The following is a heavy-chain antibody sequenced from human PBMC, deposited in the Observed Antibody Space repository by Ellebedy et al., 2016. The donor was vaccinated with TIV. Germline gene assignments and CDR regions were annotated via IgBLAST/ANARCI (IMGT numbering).Heavy chain of an antibody. CDR2: IYTSGST. J-gene: IGHJ4*02. V-gene: IGHV4-59*10. CDR1: GGSFSGYY. D-gene: IGHD3-3*01. CDR3: ARGDFWSGYLDY. Sequence: SETLSLTXAVYGGSFSGYYWSWIRQPAGKGLEWIGRIYTSGSTNYNPSLKSRVTMSVDTSKNQFSLKLSSVTAADTAVYYCARGDFWSGYLDYWGQGTLVTVSS.